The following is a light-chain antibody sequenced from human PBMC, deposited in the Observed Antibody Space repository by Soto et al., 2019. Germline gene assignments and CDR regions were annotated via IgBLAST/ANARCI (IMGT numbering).Light chain of an antibody. J-gene: IGKJ4*01. Sequence: EIVLTQSPATLSLSPGERAILSCRASQSVSSYLAWYQQKLGQAPRLLIYDASNRATDIPARFSGSGSGTDFTFTISSLEPEDFAVYYCQQRSNWPLTFGGGTKVEIK. CDR1: QSVSSY. V-gene: IGKV3-11*01. CDR2: DAS. CDR3: QQRSNWPLT.